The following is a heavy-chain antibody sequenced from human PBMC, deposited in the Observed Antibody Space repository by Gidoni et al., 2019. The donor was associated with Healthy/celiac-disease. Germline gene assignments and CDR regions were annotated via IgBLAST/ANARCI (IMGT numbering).Heavy chain of an antibody. CDR2: ISGYGGST. J-gene: IGHJ6*02. Sequence: EVQLVESGGGVVQPGGSLRLSCAASGFTFDDSAMHWVRQAPGKGLEWVSLISGYGGSTYYADSVKGRFTISRDNSKNSLYLQMNSLRTEDTALYYCAKLEMATSKYYYYYYGMDVWGQGTTVTVSS. CDR1: GFTFDDSA. V-gene: IGHV3-43*02. CDR3: AKLEMATSKYYYYYYGMDV. D-gene: IGHD5-12*01.